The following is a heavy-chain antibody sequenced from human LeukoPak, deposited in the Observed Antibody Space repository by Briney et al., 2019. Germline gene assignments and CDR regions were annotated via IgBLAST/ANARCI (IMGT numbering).Heavy chain of an antibody. J-gene: IGHJ4*02. CDR3: AKDRHGDFWSCYYFDY. D-gene: IGHD3-3*01. CDR1: GFTFGDYA. V-gene: IGHV3-23*01. Sequence: GGTLRLSCTASGFTFGDYAMSWVRQAPGKGLEWVSAISGSGVSTYYADSVKGRFTISRDNSKNTLFLQMSNQRAEDTAVYYCAKDRHGDFWSCYYFDYWGQGTLVTVSS. CDR2: ISGSGVST.